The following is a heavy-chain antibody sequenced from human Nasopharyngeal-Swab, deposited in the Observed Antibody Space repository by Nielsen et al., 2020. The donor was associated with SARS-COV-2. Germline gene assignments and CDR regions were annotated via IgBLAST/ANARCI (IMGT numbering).Heavy chain of an antibody. J-gene: IGHJ4*02. CDR3: ARDIVGATPNFDY. Sequence: GESLKISCAASGFTFSDYYMSWIRQAPGKGLEWVSYISSSGSTIYYADSVKGRFTISRDNAKNSLYLQMNSLRAEETAVYYCARDIVGATPNFDYWGQGTLVTVSS. D-gene: IGHD1-26*01. V-gene: IGHV3-11*04. CDR1: GFTFSDYY. CDR2: ISSSGSTI.